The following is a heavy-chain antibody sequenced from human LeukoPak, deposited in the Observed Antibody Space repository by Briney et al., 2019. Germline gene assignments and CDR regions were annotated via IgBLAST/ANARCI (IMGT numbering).Heavy chain of an antibody. CDR1: GFTFSSYA. V-gene: IGHV3-7*01. Sequence: GGSLRLSCAASGFTFSSYAMSWVRKAPGKGLEWAANIKQDGSEKYYVDSVKGRFTISRDNAKNSLYLQMNSLRAEDTAVYYCARGPDGYWGQGTLVTVSS. J-gene: IGHJ4*02. CDR2: IKQDGSEK. CDR3: ARGPDGY.